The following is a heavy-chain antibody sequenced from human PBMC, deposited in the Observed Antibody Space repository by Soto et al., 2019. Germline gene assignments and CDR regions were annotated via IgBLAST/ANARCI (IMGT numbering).Heavy chain of an antibody. V-gene: IGHV3-66*01. D-gene: IGHD6-19*01. Sequence: GGSLRLSCAASGFTVSSNYMSWVRQAPGKGLEWVSVIYSGGSTYYADSVKGRFTISRDNSKNTLYLQMNSLRAEDTAVYYCARDYGSSGWSHEAFDIWGQGTMVTVSS. J-gene: IGHJ3*02. CDR1: GFTVSSNY. CDR2: IYSGGST. CDR3: ARDYGSSGWSHEAFDI.